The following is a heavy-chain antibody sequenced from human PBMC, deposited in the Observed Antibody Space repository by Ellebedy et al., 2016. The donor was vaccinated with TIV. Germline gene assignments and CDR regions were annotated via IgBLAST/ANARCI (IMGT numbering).Heavy chain of an antibody. J-gene: IGHJ6*02. CDR3: ARDVATIPLMVSGYGMDV. D-gene: IGHD2-8*01. V-gene: IGHV3-66*01. CDR2: IYSGGST. Sequence: GGSLRLSCAASGFTVSSNYMSWVRQAPGKGLEWVSIIYSGGSTYYADSVKGRFTISRDNSKNTLYLQMKSLRAEDTAVYYCARDVATIPLMVSGYGMDVWGRGTTVTVSS. CDR1: GFTVSSNY.